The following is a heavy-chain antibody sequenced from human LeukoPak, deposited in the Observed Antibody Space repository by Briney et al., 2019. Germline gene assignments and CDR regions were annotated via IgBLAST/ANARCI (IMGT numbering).Heavy chain of an antibody. V-gene: IGHV3-30*03. CDR1: GFTFSSYG. CDR2: ISYDGTNK. J-gene: IGHJ4*02. CDR3: ARDQQQLGDLDY. D-gene: IGHD6-13*01. Sequence: GRSLRLSCAASGFTFSSYGMHWVRQAPGKGLEWVTFISYDGTNKYYADSVKGRFTISRDNSKNTLSLHMNSLRAEDTAVYYCARDQQQLGDLDYWGQGTLVTVSS.